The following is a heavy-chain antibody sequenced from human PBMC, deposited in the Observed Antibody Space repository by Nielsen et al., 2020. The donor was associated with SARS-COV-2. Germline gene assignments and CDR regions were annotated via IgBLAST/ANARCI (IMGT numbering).Heavy chain of an antibody. CDR2: ISFDGSNK. V-gene: IGHV3-30*04. J-gene: IGHJ4*02. D-gene: IGHD3-16*01. CDR1: GFTLSSYP. Sequence: GESLKISCVASGFTLSSYPMHWVRQAQGKGLELVAIISFDGSNKYYADSVRGRFTISRDNPTNTLYLQMSSLRAEDTAIYYCARADTVIITGPYDYWGQGTLVTVSS. CDR3: ARADTVIITGPYDY.